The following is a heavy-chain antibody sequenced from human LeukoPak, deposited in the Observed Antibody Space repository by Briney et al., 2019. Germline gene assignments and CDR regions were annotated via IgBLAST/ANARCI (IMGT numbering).Heavy chain of an antibody. CDR3: ARGGWFGELLFDY. D-gene: IGHD3-10*01. Sequence: PGGSLRLSCAASGFTFSSYSMNWVRQAPGKGLEWVANIKQDGSEKNYVGSVKGRFTISRDNAKNSLYLQMNSLRVEDTAVYYCARGGWFGELLFDYWGQGTLVTVSS. J-gene: IGHJ4*02. CDR1: GFTFSSYS. V-gene: IGHV3-7*02. CDR2: IKQDGSEK.